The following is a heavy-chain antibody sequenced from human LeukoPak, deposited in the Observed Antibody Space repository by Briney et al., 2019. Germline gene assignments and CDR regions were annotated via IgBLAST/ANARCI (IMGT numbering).Heavy chain of an antibody. CDR1: GYTFTSYD. Sequence: ASVKVSCKASGYTFTSYDINWVRQATGQGLEWMGWINPNSGGTNYAQKFQGRVTMTRDTSISTAYMELSRLRSDDTAVYYCARLGSYYYYYYMDVWGKGTTVTVSS. CDR2: INPNSGGT. CDR3: ARLGSYYYYYYMDV. V-gene: IGHV1-2*02. D-gene: IGHD1-26*01. J-gene: IGHJ6*03.